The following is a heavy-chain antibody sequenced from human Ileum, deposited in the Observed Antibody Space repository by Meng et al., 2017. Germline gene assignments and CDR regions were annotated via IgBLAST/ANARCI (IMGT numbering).Heavy chain of an antibody. Sequence: EVQLGESGGGLVQPGGSLRLSCAASGFTFSNYWMHWVRQVPGKGLVWVSRINPDGSNPTYADSVKGRFTISRDNAKNTVYLQMNSLRAEDSALYYCTNDRLNHWGQGALVTVSS. D-gene: IGHD1-1*01. V-gene: IGHV3-74*01. CDR2: INPDGSNP. CDR1: GFTFSNYW. CDR3: TNDRLNH. J-gene: IGHJ1*01.